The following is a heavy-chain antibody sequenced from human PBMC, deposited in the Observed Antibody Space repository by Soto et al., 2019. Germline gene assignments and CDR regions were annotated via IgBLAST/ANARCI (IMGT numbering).Heavy chain of an antibody. Sequence: SETLSLTCTVSGGCVSSGSYYWSWIRQPPRKGLEWIGYIYYSGSTNYNPSLKSRVTISVETSKNQFSLKLSSVTAADTAVYYCARERRLLWFGELLSDYYYYGMDVWGQGTTVTVSS. V-gene: IGHV4-61*01. CDR2: IYYSGST. CDR1: GGCVSSGSYY. D-gene: IGHD3-10*01. CDR3: ARERRLLWFGELLSDYYYYGMDV. J-gene: IGHJ6*02.